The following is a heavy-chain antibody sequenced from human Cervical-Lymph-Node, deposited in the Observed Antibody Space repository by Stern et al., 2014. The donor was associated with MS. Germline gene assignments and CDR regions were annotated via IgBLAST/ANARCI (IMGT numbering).Heavy chain of an antibody. J-gene: IGHJ4*02. CDR3: ALLRYTSGPEF. Sequence: DQLVESGAEVKKPESSGRVSCQASGGNFSVLAISWVRQAPGQRLEWMGGIIPILETATYAQKFKGRVTITADRSTSRVHMEMTSLRSEDTAVFYCALLRYTSGPEFWGQGTPVTVSS. V-gene: IGHV1-69*06. CDR2: IIPILETA. D-gene: IGHD5-18*01. CDR1: GGNFSVLA.